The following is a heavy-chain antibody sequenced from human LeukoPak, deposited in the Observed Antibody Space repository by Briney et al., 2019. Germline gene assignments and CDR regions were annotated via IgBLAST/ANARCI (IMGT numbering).Heavy chain of an antibody. CDR1: GFTFTSST. V-gene: IGHV1-58*02. J-gene: IGHJ4*02. D-gene: IGHD3-10*01. CDR3: AGTPWFGELTLDY. Sequence: SVKVSCKASGFTFTSSTIQWVRQARGQRLEWIGWIVVGSGNTNYAQEFQERVIITRDMSTTTVYMELSSLRSEDTAVYYCAGTPWFGELTLDYWGQGILVTVSS. CDR2: IVVGSGNT.